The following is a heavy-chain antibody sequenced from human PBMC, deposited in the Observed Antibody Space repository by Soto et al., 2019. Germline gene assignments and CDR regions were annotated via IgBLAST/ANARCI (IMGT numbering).Heavy chain of an antibody. Sequence: SETLSLTCTVSGGSISSYYWSWIRQPPGKGLEWIGSIYYSGSTYYNPSLKSRVTISVDTSKNQFSLKLSSVTAADTAVYYCARLSGVDIVATTPQYYFDYWGQGTLVTVSS. V-gene: IGHV4-39*01. CDR2: IYYSGST. CDR1: GGSISSYY. J-gene: IGHJ4*02. CDR3: ARLSGVDIVATTPQYYFDY. D-gene: IGHD5-12*01.